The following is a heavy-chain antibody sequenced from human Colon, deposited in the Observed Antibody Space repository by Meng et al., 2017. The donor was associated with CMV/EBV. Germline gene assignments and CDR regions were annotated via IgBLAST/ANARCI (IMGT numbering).Heavy chain of an antibody. J-gene: IGHJ5*02. CDR2: LYSGRIT. Sequence: RRVESGGGLLQPGGSLRSFFSGSAFTVGNSYMSWVRQAPGKGLEWVSALYSGRITYYADSVKGRFAISADNSKNTLYLQMDGLRAEDTAVYYCARQVSSSSTYVSWGQGTLVTVSS. CDR3: ARQVSSSSTYVS. CDR1: AFTVGNSY. D-gene: IGHD2-2*01. V-gene: IGHV3-66*04.